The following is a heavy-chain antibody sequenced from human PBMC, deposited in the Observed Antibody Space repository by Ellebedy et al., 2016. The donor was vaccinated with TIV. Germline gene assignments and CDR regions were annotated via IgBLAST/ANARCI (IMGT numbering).Heavy chain of an antibody. Sequence: GESLKISCAASGFTFSSYAMSWVRQAPGKGLEWVSIISGTGGSTNYADSVKGRFTISRDNSKNTLYLQMNSLRVEDTAVYYCAKRPSRKPCLVDSWGQGTLVTVSS. CDR1: GFTFSSYA. J-gene: IGHJ4*02. CDR2: ISGTGGST. D-gene: IGHD1-14*01. V-gene: IGHV3-23*01. CDR3: AKRPSRKPCLVDS.